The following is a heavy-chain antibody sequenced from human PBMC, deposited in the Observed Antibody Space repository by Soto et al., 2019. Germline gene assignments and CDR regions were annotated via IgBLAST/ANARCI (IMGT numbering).Heavy chain of an antibody. CDR1: GYTFTSYD. J-gene: IGHJ4*02. CDR3: ARWSTVTGRSCVY. D-gene: IGHD4-17*01. Sequence: QVQLVQSGAEVKKPGASVKVSCKASGYTFTSYDINWVRQATGQGLEWMGWMNPNSGNTCYAQKLQGRVTMTRNTSISTAYMELSSLRSEDTAVDYCARWSTVTGRSCVYWGQGTLVTVSS. V-gene: IGHV1-8*01. CDR2: MNPNSGNT.